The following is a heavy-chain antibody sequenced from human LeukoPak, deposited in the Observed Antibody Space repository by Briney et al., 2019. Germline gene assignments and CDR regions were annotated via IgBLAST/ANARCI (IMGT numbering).Heavy chain of an antibody. CDR3: ASLVGHCSGGSCYSGAFDI. V-gene: IGHV4-38-2*01. CDR2: IYQSGST. D-gene: IGHD2-15*01. Sequence: SETLSLTCAVSGYSISSGYYWAWIRQPPGKGLEWIGNIYQSGSTSYSTSLKRRVTISMDTSKNQFSLKLSSVTAADTAIYYCASLVGHCSGGSCYSGAFDIWGQGTKVTVSS. J-gene: IGHJ3*02. CDR1: GYSISSGYY.